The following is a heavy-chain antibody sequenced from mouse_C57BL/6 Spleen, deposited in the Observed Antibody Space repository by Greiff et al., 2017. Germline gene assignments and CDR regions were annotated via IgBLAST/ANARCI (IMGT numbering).Heavy chain of an antibody. CDR1: GFNIKNTY. CDR3: ACSSDDAMDY. CDR2: IDPANGNT. D-gene: IGHD1-1*01. V-gene: IGHV14-3*01. Sequence: EVMLVESVAELVRPGASVKLSCTASGFNIKNTYMHWVKQRPEQGLEWIGRIDPANGNTKYAQKFQGKATITADTSSNTAYLQLSSLSSEDTACYCCACSSDDAMDYWGQGTSVTVSS. J-gene: IGHJ4*01.